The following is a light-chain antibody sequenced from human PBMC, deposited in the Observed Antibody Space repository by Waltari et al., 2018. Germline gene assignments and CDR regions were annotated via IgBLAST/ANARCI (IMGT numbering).Light chain of an antibody. CDR2: WAS. V-gene: IGKV4-1*01. J-gene: IGKJ2*01. CDR1: QSVLYSSNNKNY. Sequence: DIVMTQSPDSLAVSLGERATINCKSSQSVLYSSNNKNYLAWYQQKPGQSPKLLFYWASTRESGVPDRFSGSGSGTDFTLTISSLQAEDVAVYYCQQYYTSPPYTFGQGTKLEIK. CDR3: QQYYTSPPYT.